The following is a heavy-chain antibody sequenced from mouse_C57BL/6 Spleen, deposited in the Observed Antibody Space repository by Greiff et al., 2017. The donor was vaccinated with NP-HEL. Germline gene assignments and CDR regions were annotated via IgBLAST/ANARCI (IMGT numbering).Heavy chain of an antibody. CDR2: LSDGGSYT. V-gene: IGHV5-4*03. J-gene: IGHJ4*01. CDR3: ARAGTGYAMDY. D-gene: IGHD4-1*01. CDR1: GFTFSSYA. Sequence: DVKLVESGGGLVKPGGSLKLSCAASGFTFSSYAMSWVRQTPEKRLEWVATLSDGGSYTYYPDNVKGRFTISRDNAKNNLYLQMSHLKSEDTAMYYCARAGTGYAMDYWGQGTSVTVSS.